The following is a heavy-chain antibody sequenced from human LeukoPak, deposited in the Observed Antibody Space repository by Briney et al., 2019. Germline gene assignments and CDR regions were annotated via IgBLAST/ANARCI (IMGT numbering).Heavy chain of an antibody. V-gene: IGHV4-4*07. CDR3: ARDSYGSGSPNWFDP. J-gene: IGHJ5*02. Sequence: PSETLSLTCAVYGGSFSGYYWSWIRQPAGKGLEWIGRIYTSGSTNYNPSLKSRVTMSVDTSKNQFSLKLSSVTAADTAVYYCARDSYGSGSPNWFDPWGQGTLVTVSS. CDR2: IYTSGST. CDR1: GGSFSGYY. D-gene: IGHD3-10*01.